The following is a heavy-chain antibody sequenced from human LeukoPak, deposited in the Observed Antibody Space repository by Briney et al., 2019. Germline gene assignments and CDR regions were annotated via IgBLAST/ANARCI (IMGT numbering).Heavy chain of an antibody. J-gene: IGHJ3*02. D-gene: IGHD2-2*01. CDR2: ITYDGSNK. Sequence: GGSLRLSCAASGFTFSSYGMHWVRQAPGKGLEWVAVITYDGSNKYYADSVKGRFTISRDNSKNTLYLQMNSLRAEDTAVYYCAKEAAAMLGDAFDIWGQGTMVTVSS. V-gene: IGHV3-30*18. CDR1: GFTFSSYG. CDR3: AKEAAAMLGDAFDI.